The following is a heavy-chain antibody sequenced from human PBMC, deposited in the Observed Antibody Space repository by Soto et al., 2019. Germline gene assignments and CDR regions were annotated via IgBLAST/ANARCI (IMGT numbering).Heavy chain of an antibody. V-gene: IGHV1-2*04. CDR3: ARGRTHDSSGHLYGMDV. CDR2: INPNSGGT. D-gene: IGHD3-22*01. J-gene: IGHJ6*02. CDR1: GYTFTGYY. Sequence: ASVKVSCKASGYTFTGYYMHWVRQAPGQGLEWMGWINPNSGGTNYAQKFQGWVTMTRDTSISTAYMELSRLRSDDTAVYYCARGRTHDSSGHLYGMDVWGQGTTVTVSS.